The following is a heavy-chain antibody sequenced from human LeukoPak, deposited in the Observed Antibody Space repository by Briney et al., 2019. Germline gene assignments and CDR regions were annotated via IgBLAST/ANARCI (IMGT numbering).Heavy chain of an antibody. D-gene: IGHD1-26*01. Sequence: SQTLSLTCTVSGSSISSGSYYWSWIRQPAGKGLEWIGRIYTSGSTNYNPSLKSRVTISVDTSKNQFSLKLSSVTAADTAVYYCARVSGSYYAEIDYWGQGTLVTVSS. V-gene: IGHV4-61*02. CDR1: GSSISSGSYY. J-gene: IGHJ4*02. CDR3: ARVSGSYYAEIDY. CDR2: IYTSGST.